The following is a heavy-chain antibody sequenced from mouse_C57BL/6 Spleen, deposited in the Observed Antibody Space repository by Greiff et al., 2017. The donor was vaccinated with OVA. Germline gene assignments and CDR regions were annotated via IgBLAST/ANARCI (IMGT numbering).Heavy chain of an antibody. CDR3: TREDYWAWFAY. CDR1: GFTFSSYA. CDR2: ISSGGDYI. Sequence: EVKLVESGEGLVKPGGSLKLSCAASGFTFSSYAMSWVRQTPEKRLEWVAYISSGGDYIYYADTVKGRFTLSRDNARNTLYLQMSSLKSEDTAMYYCTREDYWAWFAYWGQGTLVTVSA. D-gene: IGHD2-13*01. V-gene: IGHV5-9-1*02. J-gene: IGHJ3*01.